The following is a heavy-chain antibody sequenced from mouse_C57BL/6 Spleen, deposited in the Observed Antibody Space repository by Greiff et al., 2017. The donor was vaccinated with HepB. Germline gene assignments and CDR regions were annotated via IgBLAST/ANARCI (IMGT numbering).Heavy chain of an antibody. Sequence: VQLQQSGAELMKPGASVKLSCKASGYTFTGYWIEWVKQRPGHGLEWIGEILPGSGSTNYNQKFKCKATFTADTSSNTAYMQLSSLTTEDSAIYYGACERYRCPYFAYWGQGTLVTVSA. D-gene: IGHD2-14*01. CDR3: ACERYRCPYFAY. CDR2: ILPGSGST. CDR1: GYTFTGYW. V-gene: IGHV1-9*01. J-gene: IGHJ3*01.